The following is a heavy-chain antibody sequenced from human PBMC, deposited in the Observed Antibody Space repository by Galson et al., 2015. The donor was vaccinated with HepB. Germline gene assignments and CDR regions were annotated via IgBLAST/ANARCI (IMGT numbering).Heavy chain of an antibody. CDR1: GFTFSSYW. D-gene: IGHD3-10*01. J-gene: IGHJ6*02. CDR3: ARRISLVRGNITKPDNYYGMDV. Sequence: SLRLSCAASGFTFSSYWMNWVRQAPGKGLEWVAHINQDGSSKYYVDSVKGRFTISRDNAKDSVYLQLDSLRAEDTAVYYCARRISLVRGNITKPDNYYGMDVWGQGTTVTVAS. V-gene: IGHV3-7*03. CDR2: INQDGSSK.